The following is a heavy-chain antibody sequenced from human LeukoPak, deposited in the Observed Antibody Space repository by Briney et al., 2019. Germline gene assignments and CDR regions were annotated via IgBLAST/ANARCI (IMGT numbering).Heavy chain of an antibody. CDR3: ARDGSGSYYRD. J-gene: IGHJ4*02. V-gene: IGHV1-69*04. CDR2: IIPILGIA. CDR1: GGTFSSYA. Sequence: SVKVSCKASGGTFSSYAISWVRQAPGQGLEWMGRIIPILGIANYAQKFQGRVTITADKSTSTAYMELSSLRSEDTAVYYCARDGSGSYYRDWGQGTLVTVSS. D-gene: IGHD3-10*01.